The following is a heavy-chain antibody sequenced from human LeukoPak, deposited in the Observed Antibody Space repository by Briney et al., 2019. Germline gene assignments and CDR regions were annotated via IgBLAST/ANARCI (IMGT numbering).Heavy chain of an antibody. V-gene: IGHV4-30-4*01. CDR3: ARAYXFVGGGGQTYLDY. Sequence: SQTLSLTCTVSGGAISSGGNYWSXXRQPPXKGLEWIGYIYYSGSTYYNPSLKSRLTISVDMSKNQFSLQLTSVTAADTAVYYCARAYXFVGGGGQTYLDYWGQGTLVTVSS. J-gene: IGHJ4*02. CDR2: IYYSGST. CDR1: GGAISSGGNY. D-gene: IGHD2-21*01.